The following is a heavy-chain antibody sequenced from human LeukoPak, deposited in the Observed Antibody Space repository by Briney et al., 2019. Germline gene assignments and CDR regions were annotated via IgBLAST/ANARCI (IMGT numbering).Heavy chain of an antibody. Sequence: SETLSLTCTVSGGSISSYYWGWIRQPPGKGLEWIGNIFHNGNTYYNPSLKSRVTMSIDTSKKQFSLKLRTATAADTAVYYCARIEDVTRGYNHAYYFDYWGQGTLVTVSS. CDR3: ARIEDVTRGYNHAYYFDY. CDR2: IFHNGNT. V-gene: IGHV4-59*04. CDR1: GGSISSYY. J-gene: IGHJ4*02. D-gene: IGHD5-18*01.